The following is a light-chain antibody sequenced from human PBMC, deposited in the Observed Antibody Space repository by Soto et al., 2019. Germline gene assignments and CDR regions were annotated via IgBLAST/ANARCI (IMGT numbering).Light chain of an antibody. J-gene: IGLJ1*01. Sequence: QSVLTQPPSGSGAPGQRVTISCTGSSSNIGAGYDVHWYQQLPGTAPKLLIYGNSNRPSGVPDRFSDSKSGTSAPLAITGLQAEDEADYYCQSYDSSLSALYVFGTGTKVTVL. CDR3: QSYDSSLSALYV. CDR1: SSNIGAGYD. CDR2: GNS. V-gene: IGLV1-40*01.